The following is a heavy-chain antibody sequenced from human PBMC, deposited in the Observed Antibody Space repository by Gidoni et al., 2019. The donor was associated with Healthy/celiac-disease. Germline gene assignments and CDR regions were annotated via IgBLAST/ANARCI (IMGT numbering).Heavy chain of an antibody. CDR3: AREIPYAVRYFQH. J-gene: IGHJ1*01. CDR1: GGSFSGYY. CDR2: INHSGST. V-gene: IGHV4-34*01. Sequence: QVQLQQWGAGLLKPSETLSLTCAVYGGSFSGYYWSWIRPPPGKGLEWIGEINHSGSTNYNPSLKSRVTISVDTSKNQFSLKLSSVTAADTAVYYCAREIPYAVRYFQHWGQGTLVTVSS. D-gene: IGHD1-1*01.